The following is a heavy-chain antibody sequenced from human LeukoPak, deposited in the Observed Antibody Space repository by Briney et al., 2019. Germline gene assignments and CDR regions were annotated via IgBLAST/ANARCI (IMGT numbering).Heavy chain of an antibody. D-gene: IGHD1-26*01. V-gene: IGHV3-53*01. Sequence: GGSLRLSCAASGFTVSSNYMSWVRQAPGKGLEWASVIYSGGSTYYADSVKGRFTISTDNSKNTLYLQMNSLRAEDTAVYYCARGTRRRTLLPTLALDYSGRGTLVTVSS. CDR3: ARGTRRRTLLPTLALDY. CDR2: IYSGGST. CDR1: GFTVSSNY. J-gene: IGHJ4*02.